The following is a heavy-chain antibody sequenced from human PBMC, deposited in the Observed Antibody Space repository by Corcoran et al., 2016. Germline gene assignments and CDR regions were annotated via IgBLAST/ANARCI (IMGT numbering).Heavy chain of an antibody. Sequence: EVQLVESGGGSVQPGGSLRLSCAASGFTFSRYWMTWVRQAPGKGLEWVANINQDGSQKYYVDSVKGRFTISRDNAKNSVFLQMNSLGAEDTAFYYCARSGYSSSSLDYWGQGTLVTVSS. J-gene: IGHJ4*02. CDR2: INQDGSQK. CDR1: GFTFSRYW. CDR3: ARSGYSSSSLDY. D-gene: IGHD5-12*01. V-gene: IGHV3-7*01.